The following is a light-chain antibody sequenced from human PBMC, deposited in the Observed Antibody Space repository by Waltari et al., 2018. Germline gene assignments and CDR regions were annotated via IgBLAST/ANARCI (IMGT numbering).Light chain of an antibody. CDR1: QSVLFTSNSKNY. V-gene: IGKV4-1*01. CDR3: QHYYTPSYT. Sequence: DIVMTQSPDPLAVSLGGRATITCKSSQSVLFTSNSKNYLAWYQQKPGQPPKLLIYWASTRASGVPDRFSGSGSGTDFTLTISSLQAEDVAVYYCQHYYTPSYTFGQGTKLEIK. J-gene: IGKJ2*01. CDR2: WAS.